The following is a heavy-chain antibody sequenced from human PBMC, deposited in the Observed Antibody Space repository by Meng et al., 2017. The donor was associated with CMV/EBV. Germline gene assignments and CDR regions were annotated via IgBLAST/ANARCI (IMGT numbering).Heavy chain of an antibody. Sequence: LSCTVSGGSISSSSYYWGWIRQPPGKGLEWIGSIYYSGSTYYNPSLKSRVTISVDTSKNQFSLKLSSVTAADTAVYYCARSNERITIFGVVIKSRRNWFDPWGQGTLVTVSS. CDR3: ARSNERITIFGVVIKSRRNWFDP. CDR2: IYYSGST. D-gene: IGHD3-3*01. CDR1: GGSISSSSYY. V-gene: IGHV4-39*01. J-gene: IGHJ5*02.